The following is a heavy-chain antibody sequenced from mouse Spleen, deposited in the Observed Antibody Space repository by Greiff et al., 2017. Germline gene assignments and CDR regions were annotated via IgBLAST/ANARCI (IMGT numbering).Heavy chain of an antibody. CDR2: IDPSDSET. Sequence: QVQLQQPGAELVRPGSSVKLSCKASGYTFTSYWMHWVKQRPIQGLEWIGNIDPSDSETHYNQKFKDKATLTVDKSSSTAYMQLSSLTSEDSAVYYCATYSAATSLAYWGQGTLVTVSA. CDR3: ATYSAATSLAY. CDR1: GYTFTSYW. D-gene: IGHD1-2*01. J-gene: IGHJ3*01. V-gene: IGHV1-52*01.